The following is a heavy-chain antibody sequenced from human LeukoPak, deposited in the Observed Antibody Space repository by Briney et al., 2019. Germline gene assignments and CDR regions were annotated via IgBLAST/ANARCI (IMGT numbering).Heavy chain of an antibody. J-gene: IGHJ4*02. D-gene: IGHD6-19*01. V-gene: IGHV3-21*01. CDR3: ARDFWYSSGPTH. CDR1: GFTFSSYS. Sequence: GGSLRLSCAASGFTFSSYSMNWVRQAPGKGLEWVSLISSSSDYIYYADSVKGRFTISRDNAKNSLYLQMNSLRAEDTAVYYCARDFWYSSGPTHWGQGTLVTVSS. CDR2: ISSSSDYI.